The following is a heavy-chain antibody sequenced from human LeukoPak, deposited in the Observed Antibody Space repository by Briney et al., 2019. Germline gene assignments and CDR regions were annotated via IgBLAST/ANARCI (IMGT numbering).Heavy chain of an antibody. J-gene: IGHJ4*02. D-gene: IGHD6-6*01. CDR1: EFTLSSYA. CDR2: ISYDGNNK. Sequence: PGTSLRLSCAASEFTLSSYALHWVRQAPGKGLEWVAVISYDGNNKYYADSVKGRFTISRDTSANTLYLQMSSLRAEDTAVYYCARDSRSSSSAYYFDYWGQGTLVTVSS. CDR3: ARDSRSSSSAYYFDY. V-gene: IGHV3-30-3*01.